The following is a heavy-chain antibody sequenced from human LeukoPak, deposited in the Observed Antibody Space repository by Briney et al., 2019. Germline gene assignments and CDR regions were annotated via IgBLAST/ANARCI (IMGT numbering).Heavy chain of an antibody. CDR2: IDPKSGDT. J-gene: IGHJ4*02. D-gene: IGHD3-22*01. Sequence: ASVKVSCKASGYTFTGHYMHWVRQAPGQGLEWTGRIDPKSGDTNYAQKFQGRVTLTRDTSISTAYMELSSLRSEDTAVYYCARDRSIYYYDSSGSLPYYFDYWGQGTLVTVSS. CDR3: ARDRSIYYYDSSGSLPYYFDY. V-gene: IGHV1-2*06. CDR1: GYTFTGHY.